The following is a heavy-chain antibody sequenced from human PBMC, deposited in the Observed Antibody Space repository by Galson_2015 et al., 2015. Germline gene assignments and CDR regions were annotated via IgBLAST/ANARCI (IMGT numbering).Heavy chain of an antibody. Sequence: SVKVSCKASGYTFTSYAMHWVRQAPGRRLEWMGWINAGNGNTKYSQKFQGRVTITRDTSASTAYMELSSLRSEDTAVYYCARDLVPIVVVPAAMGWFDPWGQGTLVTVSS. CDR1: GYTFTSYA. V-gene: IGHV1-3*01. CDR2: INAGNGNT. CDR3: ARDLVPIVVVPAAMGWFDP. D-gene: IGHD2-2*01. J-gene: IGHJ5*02.